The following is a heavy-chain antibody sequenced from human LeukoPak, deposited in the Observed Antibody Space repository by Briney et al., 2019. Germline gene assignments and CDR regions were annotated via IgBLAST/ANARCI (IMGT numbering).Heavy chain of an antibody. CDR1: GDSIISSHW. CDR3: ASARWDY. CDR2: IYHSGST. Sequence: PSETLSLTCVVSGDSIISSHWWSWVRQPPGMGLEWIGEIYHSGSTNYNPSLKSRVMISVDKSRNQFSLNLNSVTAADTAVYYCASARWDYWGQGALVTVSS. D-gene: IGHD5-24*01. J-gene: IGHJ4*02. V-gene: IGHV4-4*02.